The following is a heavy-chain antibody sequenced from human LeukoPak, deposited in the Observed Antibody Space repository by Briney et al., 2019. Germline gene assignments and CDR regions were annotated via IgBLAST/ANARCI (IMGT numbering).Heavy chain of an antibody. Sequence: SVKVSCKASGGTFSSYAISWVRQAPGQGLEWMGGIIAIFGTANYAQKFQGRVTITTDESTSTAYMELSSLRSEDTAVYYCARARSGSSYDAFDIWGQGTMVTVSS. CDR3: ARARSGSSYDAFDI. J-gene: IGHJ3*02. V-gene: IGHV1-69*05. CDR1: GGTFSSYA. D-gene: IGHD1-26*01. CDR2: IIAIFGTA.